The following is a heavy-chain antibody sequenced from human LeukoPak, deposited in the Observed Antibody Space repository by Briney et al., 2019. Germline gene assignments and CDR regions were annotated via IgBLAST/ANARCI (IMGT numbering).Heavy chain of an antibody. CDR2: IRFDATNK. Sequence: PGGSLRLSCAASGFIFSGSSMHWVRQAPGKGLEWVSFIRFDATNKYYADSVKGRFTISRDNSNNTLYLQLNNVRTEDTATYFCAKEPYPGYFDFWGQGTLVTVSA. J-gene: IGHJ4*02. V-gene: IGHV3-30*02. D-gene: IGHD1-14*01. CDR3: AKEPYPGYFDF. CDR1: GFIFSGSS.